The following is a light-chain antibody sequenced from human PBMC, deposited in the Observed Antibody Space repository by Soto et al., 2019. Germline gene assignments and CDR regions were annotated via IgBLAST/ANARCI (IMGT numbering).Light chain of an antibody. Sequence: QSALTQPASVSGSPGQSITISCTGTSNDIGRYNHVSWYQHHPGKAPKLIISEVSNRPSGISYRFTGSKSGNTASLTISGLQAEDEADYYCSSYTTSSTLVFGGGTKVTVL. CDR1: SNDIGRYNH. CDR3: SSYTTSSTLV. J-gene: IGLJ3*02. V-gene: IGLV2-14*01. CDR2: EVS.